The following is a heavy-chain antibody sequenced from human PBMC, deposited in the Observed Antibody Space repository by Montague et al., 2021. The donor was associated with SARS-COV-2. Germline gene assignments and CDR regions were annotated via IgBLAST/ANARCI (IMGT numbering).Heavy chain of an antibody. V-gene: IGHV4-61*08. J-gene: IGHJ3*02. CDR2: IDNTGRT. CDR1: GGSVTSGDYY. D-gene: IGHD2-2*01. Sequence: SETRSLTCTVSGGSVTSGDYYWTWIRQPPGKGLEWIGYIDNTGRTNYNRSLKSRVTISMDTSKNQFSLKVDSVSAADTAVYYCATEMPAYDVFDIWGQGTMVTVSS. CDR3: ATEMPAYDVFDI.